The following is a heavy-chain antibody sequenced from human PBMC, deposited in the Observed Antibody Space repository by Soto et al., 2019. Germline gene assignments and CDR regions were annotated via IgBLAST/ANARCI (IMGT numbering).Heavy chain of an antibody. CDR2: MNPNSGNT. D-gene: IGHD3-10*01. Sequence: QVQLVQSGAEVKKPGASVKVSCKASGYTFTSYDINWVRQATGQGLEWMGWMNPNSGNTGYAQKFQVRVTMTRTTSISTADMELSSMRSEDTAMYYCARGINYYGSGDDAFDIWGQGTMVTVSS. V-gene: IGHV1-8*01. J-gene: IGHJ3*02. CDR1: GYTFTSYD. CDR3: ARGINYYGSGDDAFDI.